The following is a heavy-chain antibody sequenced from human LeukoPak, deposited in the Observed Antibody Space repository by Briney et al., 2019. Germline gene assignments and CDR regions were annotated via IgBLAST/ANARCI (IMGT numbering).Heavy chain of an antibody. D-gene: IGHD4-17*01. CDR1: GFTFVNYE. CDR2: ISGRGSRI. J-gene: IGHJ4*02. CDR3: ARDTEYGDYFDY. Sequence: GGSLRLSCAASGFTFVNYEMNWVRQAPGKGLEWVSYISGRGSRIYYADSVKGRFTISRDNAENSLYLQMNSLRAEDTAVYYCARDTEYGDYFDYRGQGTLVTVSS. V-gene: IGHV3-48*03.